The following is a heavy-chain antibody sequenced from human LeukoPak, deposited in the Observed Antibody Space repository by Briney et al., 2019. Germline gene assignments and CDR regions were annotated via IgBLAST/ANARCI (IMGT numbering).Heavy chain of an antibody. CDR1: GFTFSSYW. CDR3: ARANYYDSSGYEYYFDY. V-gene: IGHV3-7*01. D-gene: IGHD3-22*01. Sequence: GSLRLSCAASGFTFSSYWMSWVRQAPGKGLEWVANIKQDGSEKYHVDSVKGRFTISRDNAKNSLYLQMNSLRAEDTAVYYCARANYYDSSGYEYYFDYWGQGTLVTVSS. J-gene: IGHJ4*02. CDR2: IKQDGSEK.